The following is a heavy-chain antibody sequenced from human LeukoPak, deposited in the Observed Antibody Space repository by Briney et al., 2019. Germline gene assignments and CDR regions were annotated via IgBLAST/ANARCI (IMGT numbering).Heavy chain of an antibody. Sequence: SETLSLTCTVSGGSISSYYWSWIRQPPGKGLEWIGYIYYSGSTNYNPSLKSRVTISVDTSKNQSSLKLSSVTAADTAVYYCARAVLVSFFDYWGQGTLVTVSS. CDR1: GGSISSYY. D-gene: IGHD2-2*01. CDR2: IYYSGST. V-gene: IGHV4-59*01. CDR3: ARAVLVSFFDY. J-gene: IGHJ4*02.